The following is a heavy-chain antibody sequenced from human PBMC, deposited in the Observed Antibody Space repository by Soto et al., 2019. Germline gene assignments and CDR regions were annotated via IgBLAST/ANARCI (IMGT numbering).Heavy chain of an antibody. Sequence: QVQLVQSGAEVKKPGASVKVSCKASGYTFTSYGISWVRQAPGQGLEWLGWISAYNGNTNYAQKLQGRVPMTTDTSTSTAYMELRSLRSDDTAVYYCARERDYDFWSGSDYYGMDVWGQGTTVTVSS. CDR1: GYTFTSYG. CDR3: ARERDYDFWSGSDYYGMDV. D-gene: IGHD3-3*01. CDR2: ISAYNGNT. V-gene: IGHV1-18*04. J-gene: IGHJ6*02.